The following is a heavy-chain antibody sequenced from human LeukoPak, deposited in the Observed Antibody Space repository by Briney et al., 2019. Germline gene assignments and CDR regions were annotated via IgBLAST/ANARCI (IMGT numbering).Heavy chain of an antibody. CDR2: ISGSGGST. J-gene: IGHJ6*02. CDR3: ARGAVTTNYYYYGMDV. CDR1: GFTFSSYA. V-gene: IGHV3-23*01. Sequence: GGSLRLSCAASGFTFSSYAMSWVRQAPGKGLEWVSAISGSGGSTYYADSVKGRFTISRDNSKNTLYLQMNSLRAEDTAVYYCARGAVTTNYYYYGMDVWGQGTTVTVSS. D-gene: IGHD4-17*01.